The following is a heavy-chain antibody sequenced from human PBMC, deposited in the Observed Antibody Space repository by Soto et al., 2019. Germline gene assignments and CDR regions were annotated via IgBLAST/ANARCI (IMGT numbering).Heavy chain of an antibody. V-gene: IGHV1-18*01. CDR2: ISAYNGNT. CDR3: ARDRPRIAAPGMDV. D-gene: IGHD6-6*01. CDR1: RYTFTSYG. Sequence: ASVKVSCKASRYTFTSYGISWVRQAPGQGLEWMGWISAYNGNTNYAQKLQGRVTMTTDTSTSTAYMELRSLRSDDTAVYYCARDRPRIAAPGMDVWGQGTTVTVSS. J-gene: IGHJ6*02.